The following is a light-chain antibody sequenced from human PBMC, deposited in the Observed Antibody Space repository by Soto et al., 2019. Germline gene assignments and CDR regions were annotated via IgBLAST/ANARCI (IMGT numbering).Light chain of an antibody. CDR3: QQSYSSPLP. Sequence: DIQLTQSPSSLSASAGDSVTITCRATQNIRSSLNWYQQKPGKAPKLLLYAASSLQSGVPSRFSGSGYGTDFTLSISSLQPEDFATYYCQQSYSSPLPFGGATKVEIK. J-gene: IGKJ4*01. CDR2: AAS. V-gene: IGKV1-39*01. CDR1: QNIRSS.